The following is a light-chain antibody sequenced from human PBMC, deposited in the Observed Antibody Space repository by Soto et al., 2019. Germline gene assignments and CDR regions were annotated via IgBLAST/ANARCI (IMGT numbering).Light chain of an antibody. CDR2: GAS. CDR3: QQYTQWPLYT. J-gene: IGKJ2*01. V-gene: IGKV3-15*01. Sequence: EIVMTQSPPTLSVSPGESATLSCRASQWVSINLAWYQQKPGQAPRLLIYGASTRATGIPARFSGSGSGTDFTLTINSLQSEDFAVYHCQQYTQWPLYTFGQGTKLEIK. CDR1: QWVSIN.